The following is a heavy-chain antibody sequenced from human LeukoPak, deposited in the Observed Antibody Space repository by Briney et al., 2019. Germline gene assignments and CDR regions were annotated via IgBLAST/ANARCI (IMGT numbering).Heavy chain of an antibody. CDR3: AKEAAAGTRGDY. J-gene: IGHJ4*02. D-gene: IGHD6-13*01. CDR2: ISYDGSNK. Sequence: GGSLRLSCAASGFTFSSYGMHWVRQAPGKGLEWVAVISYDGSNKYYADSVKGRFTISRDNSKNTLYLQMNSLRAEDTAVYYCAKEAAAGTRGDYWGQGTLVTVSS. CDR1: GFTFSSYG. V-gene: IGHV3-30*18.